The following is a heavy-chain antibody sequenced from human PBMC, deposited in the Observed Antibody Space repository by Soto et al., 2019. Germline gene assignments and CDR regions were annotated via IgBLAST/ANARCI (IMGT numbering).Heavy chain of an antibody. J-gene: IGHJ4*02. CDR3: ASGGCSGGGCYYFDY. CDR1: GDRVSSNSAA. D-gene: IGHD2-15*01. CDR2: TYYRSKWYN. Sequence: SQTLSLTCAISGDRVSSNSAAWNWIRQSPSRGLEWLARTYYRSKWYNDYAVSVKSRITINPDTSKNQFSLQLNSVIPEDTAVYYCASGGCSGGGCYYFDYWGQGTLVTVSS. V-gene: IGHV6-1*01.